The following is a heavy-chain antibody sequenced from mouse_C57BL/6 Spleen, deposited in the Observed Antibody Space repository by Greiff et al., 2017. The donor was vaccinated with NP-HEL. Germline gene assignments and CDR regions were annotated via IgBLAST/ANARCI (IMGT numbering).Heavy chain of an antibody. CDR1: GYTFTDYY. CDR3: ARNYYGSHYFDY. J-gene: IGHJ2*01. D-gene: IGHD1-1*01. V-gene: IGHV1-76*01. Sequence: QVQLQQSGAELVRPGASVKLSCKASGYTFTDYYINWVKQRPGQGLEWIARIYPGSGNTYYNEKFKGKATLTAEKSSSTAYMQLSSLTSEDSAVYFCARNYYGSHYFDYWGQGTTLTVSS. CDR2: IYPGSGNT.